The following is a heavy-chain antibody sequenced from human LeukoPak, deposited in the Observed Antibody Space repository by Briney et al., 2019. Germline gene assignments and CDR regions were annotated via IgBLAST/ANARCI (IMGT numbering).Heavy chain of an antibody. CDR2: IYHRGST. J-gene: IGHJ4*02. D-gene: IGHD3-9*01. Sequence: SGTLSLTCAVSGGPISSSNWWSWVRQPPGKGLEWIGEIYHRGSTNYNPSLKSRVTISIDKSKNQFSLKLSSVTAADTAVYYCARDQPLGSLLRYFDYWGQGTLVTVSS. V-gene: IGHV4-4*02. CDR1: GGPISSSNW. CDR3: ARDQPLGSLLRYFDY.